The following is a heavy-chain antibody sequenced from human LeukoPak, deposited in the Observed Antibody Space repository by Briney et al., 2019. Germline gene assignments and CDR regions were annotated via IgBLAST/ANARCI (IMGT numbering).Heavy chain of an antibody. Sequence: GGSLRLSCAASGFTFSSYGMVWVRQGPGQGLEGVSAISGGGGSTYYADSVKGRITTYRDTSKNTLYLQMESLRAEDTAVYYCAKPNYYGSSGYYPDLDCFDYWGQGTLVTVSS. CDR3: AKPNYYGSSGYYPDLDCFDY. CDR2: ISGGGGST. CDR1: GFTFSSYG. J-gene: IGHJ4*02. V-gene: IGHV3-23*01. D-gene: IGHD3-22*01.